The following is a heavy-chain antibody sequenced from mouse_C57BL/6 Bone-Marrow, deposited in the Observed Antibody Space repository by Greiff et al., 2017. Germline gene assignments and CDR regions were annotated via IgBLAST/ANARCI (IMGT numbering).Heavy chain of an antibody. Sequence: VQLQQSGAELARPGASVKLSCKASGYTFTSYGISWVKQRTGQGLEWIGEIYPRSGNTYYNEKFKGKATLTADKSSSTAYMELRSLTSEDSAVYFCARDYGSSFLFAYWGQGTLVTVSA. D-gene: IGHD1-1*01. CDR2: IYPRSGNT. CDR3: ARDYGSSFLFAY. CDR1: GYTFTSYG. V-gene: IGHV1-81*01. J-gene: IGHJ3*01.